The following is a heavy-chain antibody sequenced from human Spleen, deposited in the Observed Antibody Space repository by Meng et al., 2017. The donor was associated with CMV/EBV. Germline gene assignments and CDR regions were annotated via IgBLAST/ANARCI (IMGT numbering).Heavy chain of an antibody. J-gene: IGHJ6*02. CDR2: INHSGST. CDR1: GGSFSGYY. Sequence: SETLSLTCAVYGGSFSGYYWSWIRQPPGKGLEWIGEINHSGSTNYNPSLKSRVTISVDTSKNQFSLKLSSVTAADTAVYYCARGRALKRRSTAGYYYGMDVWGQGTTVTVSS. V-gene: IGHV4-34*01. D-gene: IGHD6-25*01. CDR3: ARGRALKRRSTAGYYYGMDV.